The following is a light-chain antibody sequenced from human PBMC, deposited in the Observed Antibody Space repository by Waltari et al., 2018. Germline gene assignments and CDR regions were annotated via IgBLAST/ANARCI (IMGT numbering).Light chain of an antibody. V-gene: IGLV4-69*01. CDR1: SGHSSNI. Sequence: QLVLTQSPSASASLGASVKLTCTLDSGHSSNIIAWLQQRPEKGPRYLMKVNRDGSHTKGDGVPDRFSGSSSGAERYLTISNVQSEDEADYYCQTGGHGTWVFGGGTTLTVL. CDR2: VNRDGSH. CDR3: QTGGHGTWV. J-gene: IGLJ3*02.